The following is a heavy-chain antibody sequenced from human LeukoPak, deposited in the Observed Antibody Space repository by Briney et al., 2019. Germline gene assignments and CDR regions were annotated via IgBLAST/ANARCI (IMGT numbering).Heavy chain of an antibody. J-gene: IGHJ4*02. CDR1: GFTFSSCG. Sequence: GGSLRLSCEASGFTFSSCGMHWVRQAPGKGLEWVTFIQYDGSNKYYADSVKGRFTISRDNSKNTVYLQMSSLRTEDTAVYYCARSLTMVRAYDYWGQGTLVTVSS. V-gene: IGHV3-30*02. CDR3: ARSLTMVRAYDY. D-gene: IGHD3-10*01. CDR2: IQYDGSNK.